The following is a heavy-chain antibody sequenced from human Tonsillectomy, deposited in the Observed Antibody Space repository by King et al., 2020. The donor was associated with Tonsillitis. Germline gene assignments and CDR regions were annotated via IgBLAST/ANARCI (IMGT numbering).Heavy chain of an antibody. J-gene: IGHJ6*02. CDR1: GFTCNSYA. CDR3: AKGGSTSAYDYYYYYYGMDV. CDR2: ISGSVGIS. Sequence: VQLEESGGGLVHPGGSLRLSCAAFGFTCNSYAITWVHAPPWTRLEGVSAISGSVGISYDADAVRGRFTISRDNSKNTLYMQMNSLRAEDTAVYNCAKGGSTSAYDYYYYYYGMDVWGQGTTVTVSS. V-gene: IGHV3-23*04. D-gene: IGHD2-2*01.